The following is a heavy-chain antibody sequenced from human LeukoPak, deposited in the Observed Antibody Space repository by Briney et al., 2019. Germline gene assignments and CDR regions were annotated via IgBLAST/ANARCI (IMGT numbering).Heavy chain of an antibody. J-gene: IGHJ4*02. D-gene: IGHD2-8*02. CDR2: ISYDGSNK. CDR3: AKERTRLLGEPLDY. CDR1: GFTFSSYG. Sequence: PGRSLRLSCAASGFTFSSYGMHWVRQAPGKGLEWVAVISYDGSNKYYADSVKGRFTISRDNSKNTLYLQMNSLRAEDTAVYYCAKERTRLLGEPLDYWGQGTLVTVSS. V-gene: IGHV3-30*18.